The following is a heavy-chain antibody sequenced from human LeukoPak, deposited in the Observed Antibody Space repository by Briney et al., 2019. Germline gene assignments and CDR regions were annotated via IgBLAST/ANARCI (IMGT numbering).Heavy chain of an antibody. V-gene: IGHV3-7*01. J-gene: IGHJ4*02. CDR2: IKQDGSEK. CDR1: GFTFSSYW. Sequence: GRSLRLSCAASGFTFSSYWMSWVRQAPGKGLEWVANIKQDGSEKYYVDSVKGRFTISRDNAKNSLYLQMNSLRAEDTAVYYCARDFFRVIMAGDYWGQGTLVTVSS. D-gene: IGHD3-10*01. CDR3: ARDFFRVIMAGDY.